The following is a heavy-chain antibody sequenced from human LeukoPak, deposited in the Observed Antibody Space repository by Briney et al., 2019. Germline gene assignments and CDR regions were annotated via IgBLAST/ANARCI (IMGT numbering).Heavy chain of an antibody. V-gene: IGHV1-2*06. J-gene: IGHJ3*02. Sequence: ASVKVSCKASGYSLTGYHMHWVRQAPGQGLEWMGRINPNSGGTNYAQKFQGRVTMTRDTSISTAYMELSRLRSDDTAVYYCATSGYTYGALDIWGQGTMVTVSS. CDR1: GYSLTGYH. CDR2: INPNSGGT. CDR3: ATSGYTYGALDI. D-gene: IGHD5-18*01.